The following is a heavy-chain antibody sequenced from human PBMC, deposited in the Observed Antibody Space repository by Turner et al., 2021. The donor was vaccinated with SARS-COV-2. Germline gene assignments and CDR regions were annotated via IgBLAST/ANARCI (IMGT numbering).Heavy chain of an antibody. D-gene: IGHD6-19*01. CDR3: ARGSGWVADY. J-gene: IGHJ4*02. V-gene: IGHV3-7*01. CDR2: IKQDGSET. CDR1: GFTFNNHW. Sequence: EVQLLESGGGLVQPGGSLRLSCAASGFTFNNHWMNWVRQAPGKGLEWVAIIKQDGSETLYVDSVKGRFTISRDNAKNSLYLQMNSLRAEDTAIYYCARGSGWVADYWGQGTLVTVSS.